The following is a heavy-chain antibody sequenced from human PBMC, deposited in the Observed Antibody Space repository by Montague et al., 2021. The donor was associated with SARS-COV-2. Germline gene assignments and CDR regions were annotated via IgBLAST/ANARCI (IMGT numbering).Heavy chain of an antibody. Sequence: TLSLTCTVSGTSISSGGYYWTWIRQPPGKGLEWIGYIFHTGRDYYNPSLETRVNISVDTSNNLFSLRLSSVTAADTAMYCCAGVRLFYHLDYWGQGTLVTVSS. CDR3: AGVRLFYHLDY. V-gene: IGHV4-31*03. CDR1: GTSISSGGYY. CDR2: IFHTGRD. J-gene: IGHJ4*02. D-gene: IGHD1-14*01.